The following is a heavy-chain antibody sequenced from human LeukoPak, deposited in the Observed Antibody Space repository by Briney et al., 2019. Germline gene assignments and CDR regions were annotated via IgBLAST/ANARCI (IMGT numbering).Heavy chain of an antibody. D-gene: IGHD1-26*01. CDR3: VTEWELGNRDAFDI. CDR1: GFIFSSYP. V-gene: IGHV3-48*04. Sequence: PGGSLRLSCAASGFIFSSYPMSWVRQAPGKGLEWLSYISGSGSPILSADSVKGRFTISRDNSKNSLYLQLNSLRAEDTALYYCVTEWELGNRDAFDIWGQGTMVTVSS. J-gene: IGHJ3*02. CDR2: ISGSGSPI.